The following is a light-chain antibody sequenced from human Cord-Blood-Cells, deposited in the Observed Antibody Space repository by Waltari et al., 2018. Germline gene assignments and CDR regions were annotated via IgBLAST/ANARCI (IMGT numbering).Light chain of an antibody. Sequence: DIKMTQSPSYLSASVGDRVTITCQASQDISNYLNWYQQKPGKAPKLLIYDASNLETGVPSRFSGRGSGTDFTFTISSLQPEDIATYYCQQYDNLPRTFGQGTKVEIK. CDR3: QQYDNLPRT. J-gene: IGKJ1*01. CDR2: DAS. V-gene: IGKV1-33*01. CDR1: QDISNY.